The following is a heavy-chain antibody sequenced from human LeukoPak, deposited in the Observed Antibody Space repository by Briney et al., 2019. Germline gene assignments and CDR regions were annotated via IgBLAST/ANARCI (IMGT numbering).Heavy chain of an antibody. CDR1: GYTFTGYY. D-gene: IGHD1-26*01. CDR2: INPDSGGT. V-gene: IGHV1-2*02. CDR3: ARGGQLGYSANYFHY. Sequence: ASVKVSCKASGYTFTGYYIYWVRQAPGQGLERKGWINPDSGGTKYAQNFQGRVTMTGDTSISTVYMELSRLTYDDTAVYYCARGGQLGYSANYFHYWGQGILVTVSS. J-gene: IGHJ4*02.